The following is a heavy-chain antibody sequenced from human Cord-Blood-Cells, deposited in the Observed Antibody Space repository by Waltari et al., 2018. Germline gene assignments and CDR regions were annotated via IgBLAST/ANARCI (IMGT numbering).Heavy chain of an antibody. CDR1: GYTFTSYG. CDR2: ISAYNGNT. V-gene: IGHV1-18*01. Sequence: QVQLVQSGAEVKKPGASVKVSCKASGYTFTSYGISWVRQAPGQGLEWMGWISAYNGNTNYAQKLQGRVPMTTDTSTSTAYMELRSLRSDDTAVYYCARDEAGGGSYYYYYYGMDVWGQGTTVTVSS. CDR3: ARDEAGGGSYYYYYYGMDV. J-gene: IGHJ6*02. D-gene: IGHD1-26*01.